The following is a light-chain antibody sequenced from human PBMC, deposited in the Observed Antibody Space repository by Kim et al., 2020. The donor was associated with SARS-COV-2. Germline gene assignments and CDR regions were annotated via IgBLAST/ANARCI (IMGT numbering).Light chain of an antibody. J-gene: IGLJ2*01. Sequence: AWGQTVRITCQGDSIRKYYSTWYQQKSGQAPVLVIYDENERPAGIPDRFSGSTLGNTASLTITGAQAEDEADYYCGSRDTSGNLVVFGGGTQLTVL. CDR1: SIRKYY. CDR3: GSRDTSGNLVV. V-gene: IGLV3-19*01. CDR2: DEN.